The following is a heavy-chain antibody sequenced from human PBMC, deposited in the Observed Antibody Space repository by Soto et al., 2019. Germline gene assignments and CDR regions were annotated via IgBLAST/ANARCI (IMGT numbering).Heavy chain of an antibody. D-gene: IGHD4-17*01. Sequence: EVHLLESGGGLVQPGGSLRLSCTASGFTFSSYAMTWVRQAPGRGLEGVSGITARGGRTFYADSVKGRFTISRDNSRSTLYLQMNSLRAEDTAVYYSAKDTRYADYVRWFDSWGQGTLVTVSS. J-gene: IGHJ5*01. V-gene: IGHV3-23*01. CDR1: GFTFSSYA. CDR2: ITARGGRT. CDR3: AKDTRYADYVRWFDS.